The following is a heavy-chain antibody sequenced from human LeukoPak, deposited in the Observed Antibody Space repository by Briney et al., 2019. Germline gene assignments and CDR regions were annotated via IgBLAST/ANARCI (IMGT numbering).Heavy chain of an antibody. Sequence: PSETLSLTCTVSGDSISSGNYYWSWIRQPAGKGLEWIGRLYTSGTTYYNPSLKSRVAISVDTSKNQFSLKLSSVTAADTAVYYCAGPTPLGALEWLLFSWGQGTLVTVSS. CDR1: GDSISSGNYY. J-gene: IGHJ4*02. D-gene: IGHD3-3*01. CDR2: LYTSGTT. V-gene: IGHV4-61*02. CDR3: AGPTPLGALEWLLFS.